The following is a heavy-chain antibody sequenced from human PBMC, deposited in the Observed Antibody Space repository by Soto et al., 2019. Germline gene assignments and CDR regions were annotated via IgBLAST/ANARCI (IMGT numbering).Heavy chain of an antibody. CDR1: GYSFTSYW. CDR2: IYPGDSDT. J-gene: IGHJ3*02. D-gene: IGHD2-21*02. CDR3: ARLAYCGGDCSNDAFDI. V-gene: IGHV5-51*01. Sequence: GESLKISCKGSGYSFTSYWIGWVRQMLGKGLEWMGIIYPGDSDTRYSPSFQGQVTISADKSISTAYLQWSSLKASDTAMYYCARLAYCGGDCSNDAFDIWGQGTMVTVSS.